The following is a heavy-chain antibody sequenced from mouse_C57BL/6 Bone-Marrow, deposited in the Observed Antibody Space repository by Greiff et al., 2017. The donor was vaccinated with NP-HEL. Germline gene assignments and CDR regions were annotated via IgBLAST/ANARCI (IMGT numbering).Heavy chain of an antibody. D-gene: IGHD1-1*01. CDR3: TTWGYYYGSSIAY. V-gene: IGHV14-4*01. CDR1: GFNIKDDY. CDR2: IDPENGDT. J-gene: IGHJ3*01. Sequence: EVQLVESGAELVRPGASVKLSCTASGFNIKDDYMHWVKQRPEQGLEWIGWIDPENGDTEYASKFQGKATITADTSSNTAYLQLSSLTSEDTAVYYCTTWGYYYGSSIAYWGQGTLVTVSA.